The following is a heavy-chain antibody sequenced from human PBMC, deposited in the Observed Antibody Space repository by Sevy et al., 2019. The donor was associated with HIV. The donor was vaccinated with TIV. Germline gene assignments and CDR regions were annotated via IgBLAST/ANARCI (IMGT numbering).Heavy chain of an antibody. V-gene: IGHV3-74*01. CDR1: GFPFSTYW. CDR3: ARGIGSSGGL. Sequence: GGSLSLSCTCSGFPFSTYWLHWVRQIPGKGFDWVCHVNQDGSVKQYADSVRGRFNISRDNVKNTVFLYMNSLRTDDTALYYCARGIGSSGGLWGQGTLVTVSS. CDR2: VNQDGSVK. D-gene: IGHD6-6*01. J-gene: IGHJ4*02.